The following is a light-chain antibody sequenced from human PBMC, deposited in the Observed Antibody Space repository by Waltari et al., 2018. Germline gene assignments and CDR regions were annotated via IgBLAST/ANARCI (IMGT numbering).Light chain of an antibody. CDR1: QGVRTY. Sequence: IQLTQSTSSLSASVGDTITSTCRASQGVRTYLAWLQQKPGRATKVMIFEASTLQSGVPSRFSGRGSCTDFTLTISILQPEYFATYYCQQFHDYPLTFGQVTKFEIK. J-gene: IGKJ1*01. CDR2: EAS. CDR3: QQFHDYPLT. V-gene: IGKV1-9*01.